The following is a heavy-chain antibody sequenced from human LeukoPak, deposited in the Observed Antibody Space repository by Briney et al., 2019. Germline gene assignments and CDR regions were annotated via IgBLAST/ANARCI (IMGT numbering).Heavy chain of an antibody. J-gene: IGHJ4*02. CDR2: IYTSGST. V-gene: IGHV4-4*07. D-gene: IGHD6-19*01. CDR3: ARDLAVAGIFDY. Sequence: SETLSLTCTVSGGSISSYYWSWIRQPAGKGLEWIGRIYTSGSTNYNPSLKSRVTMSIDTSKNQFSLKLSSVTAADTALYYCARDLAVAGIFDYWGQGTLVTVS. CDR1: GGSISSYY.